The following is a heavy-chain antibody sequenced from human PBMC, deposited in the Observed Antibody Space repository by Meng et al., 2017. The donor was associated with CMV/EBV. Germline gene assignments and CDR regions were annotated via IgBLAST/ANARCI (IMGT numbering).Heavy chain of an antibody. V-gene: IGHV3-23*01. CDR2: ISGSGGST. CDR3: ARDRTQWIQLWLQSDY. D-gene: IGHD5-18*01. Sequence: GESLKISCAASGFTFSSYAMSWVRQAPGKGLEWVSAISGSGGSTYYADSVKGRFTISRDNAKNSLYLQMNSLRAEDTAVYYCARDRTQWIQLWLQSDYWGQGTLVTVSS. CDR1: GFTFSSYA. J-gene: IGHJ4*02.